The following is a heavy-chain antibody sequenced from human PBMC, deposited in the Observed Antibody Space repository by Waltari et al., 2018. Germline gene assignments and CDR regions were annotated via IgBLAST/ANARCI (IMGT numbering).Heavy chain of an antibody. CDR2: STTDGAYT. CDR3: VSGLWPSASWYLGF. D-gene: IGHD2-2*01. Sequence: EVQLVESGGGLVQRGGSLRLSCAASGFTCSSYWLYWVRQAPGKWLEWVSRSTTDGAYTDYADSVKGRFTASRDNSKNTLYLQMNTLGVEDTAIYFCVSGLWPSASWYLGFWGQGTLVTVSS. J-gene: IGHJ4*02. CDR1: GFTCSSYW. V-gene: IGHV3-74*02.